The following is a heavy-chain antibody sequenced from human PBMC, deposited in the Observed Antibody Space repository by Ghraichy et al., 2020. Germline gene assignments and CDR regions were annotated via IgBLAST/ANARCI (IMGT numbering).Heavy chain of an antibody. CDR1: GGSISSGGYY. D-gene: IGHD3-9*01. V-gene: IGHV4-31*03. CDR2: IYYSGST. J-gene: IGHJ6*02. CDR3: ARAPYDILTEDGMDV. Sequence: QTLSLTCTVSGGSISSGGYYWSWIRQHPGKGLEWIGYIYYSGSTYYNPSLKSRVTISVDTSKNQFSLKLSSVTAADTAVYYCARAPYDILTEDGMDVWGQGTTVTVSS.